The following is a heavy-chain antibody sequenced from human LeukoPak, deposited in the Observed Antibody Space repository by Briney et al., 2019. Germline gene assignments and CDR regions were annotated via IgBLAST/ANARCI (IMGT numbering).Heavy chain of an antibody. CDR2: ISYDGDNK. J-gene: IGHJ4*02. D-gene: IGHD3-22*01. Sequence: GGSLRLSCAASGFTFSSYGMHWVRQAPGKGLEWVAVISYDGDNKYYADSVKGRFTISRDNSKNTLYLQMNSLRAEDTAVYYCARRYYYDSSGYPDYWGQGTLVTVSS. CDR1: GFTFSSYG. CDR3: ARRYYYDSSGYPDY. V-gene: IGHV3-30*12.